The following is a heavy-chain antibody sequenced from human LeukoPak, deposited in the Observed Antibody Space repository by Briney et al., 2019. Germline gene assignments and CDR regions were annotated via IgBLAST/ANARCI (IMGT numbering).Heavy chain of an antibody. CDR3: ARDLVPRDY. CDR1: GFTFSSYS. V-gene: IGHV3-7*01. J-gene: IGHJ4*02. Sequence: GGSLRLSCAASGFTFSSYSMNWVRQAPGKGLEWVANIKQDGSEKYYVDSVKGRFTISRDNAKNSLYLQMNSLRAEDTAVYYCARDLVPRDYWGQGTLVTVSS. CDR2: IKQDGSEK.